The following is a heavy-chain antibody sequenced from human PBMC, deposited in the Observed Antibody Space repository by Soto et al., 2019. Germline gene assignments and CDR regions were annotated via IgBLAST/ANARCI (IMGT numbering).Heavy chain of an antibody. Sequence: GGSLRLSCAASGFTFSSYAMHWVRQAPGKGLEWVAVISYDGSNKYYADSVKGRFTISRDNSKNTLYLQMNSLRAEDTAVYYCARDPSDNWGNSTPRNDAFDIWGQGTMVTVSS. J-gene: IGHJ3*02. CDR2: ISYDGSNK. D-gene: IGHD7-27*01. V-gene: IGHV3-30*04. CDR1: GFTFSSYA. CDR3: ARDPSDNWGNSTPRNDAFDI.